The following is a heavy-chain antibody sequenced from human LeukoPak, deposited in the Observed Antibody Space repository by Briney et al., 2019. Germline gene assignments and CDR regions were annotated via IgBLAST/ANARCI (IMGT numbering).Heavy chain of an antibody. CDR1: GFTFSSYA. J-gene: IGHJ4*02. Sequence: GGSLRLSCAASGFTFSSYAMSWVRQAPGKGLEWVSAISGSGGSTYYADSVKGRFTISRDNSKNTLYLQMNSLRAEDTAVYYCAKGGVAYYDILTGYSPIDYWGQGTLVTVSS. D-gene: IGHD3-9*01. CDR3: AKGGVAYYDILTGYSPIDY. CDR2: ISGSGGST. V-gene: IGHV3-23*01.